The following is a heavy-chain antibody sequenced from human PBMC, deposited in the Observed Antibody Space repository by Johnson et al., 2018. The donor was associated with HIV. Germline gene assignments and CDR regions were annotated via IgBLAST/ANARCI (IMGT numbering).Heavy chain of an antibody. CDR2: IYSGGST. Sequence: VQLVETGGGLIQPGGSLRLSCAASGFTVSSNYMSWVRHAPGKWLEWVSVIYSGGSTYYADSVKGRFTISRDNSKNTLYLQMNSLGAEDTAVYYCARAPQTYNWSYMMAFDIWGQGTMVTVSS. D-gene: IGHD1-7*01. CDR3: ARAPQTYNWSYMMAFDI. CDR1: GFTVSSNY. V-gene: IGHV3-53*02. J-gene: IGHJ3*02.